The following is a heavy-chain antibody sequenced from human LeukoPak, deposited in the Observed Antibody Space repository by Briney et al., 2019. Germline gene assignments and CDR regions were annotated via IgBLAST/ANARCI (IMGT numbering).Heavy chain of an antibody. CDR3: ARFSAARYGLFDY. CDR1: GGSISSYY. D-gene: IGHD6-6*01. Sequence: SETLSLTCTVSGGSISSYYWSWIRQPPGKGLEWIGYIYYSGSTNYNPSLKSRVTISVDTSKNQFSLKLSSVTAADTAVYYCARFSAARYGLFDYWGQGTLVTVSS. J-gene: IGHJ4*02. V-gene: IGHV4-59*08. CDR2: IYYSGST.